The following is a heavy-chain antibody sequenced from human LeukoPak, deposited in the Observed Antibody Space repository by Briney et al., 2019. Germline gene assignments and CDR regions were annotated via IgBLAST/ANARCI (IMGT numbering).Heavy chain of an antibody. CDR1: GGSISSGSYY. J-gene: IGHJ5*02. V-gene: IGHV4-61*02. CDR3: ARNVPYGSSSRSRVDP. CDR2: IYTSGST. Sequence: PSQTLSLTCTVSGGSISSGSYYWSWIRQPAGKGLEWIGRIYTSGSTNYNPSLKSRLTISVDTSKNQFSLKLSSVTAADTAIYYCARNVPYGSSSRSRVDPWGQGTLVTVSS. D-gene: IGHD6-6*01.